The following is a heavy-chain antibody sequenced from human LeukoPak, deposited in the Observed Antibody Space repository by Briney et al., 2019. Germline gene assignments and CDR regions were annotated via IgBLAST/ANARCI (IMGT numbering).Heavy chain of an antibody. D-gene: IGHD2-2*01. V-gene: IGHV3-23*01. CDR3: AKSFCSSTSCYWITMSFDY. J-gene: IGHJ4*02. Sequence: GGSLSLSCAASGFTFTSYAMNWVRQAPGKGLEWVSGISGSGGSTYYADSVKGRLIISRDNSKDTLHLQMSSLRAEDTAVYYCAKSFCSSTSCYWITMSFDYWGQGTLVTVSS. CDR1: GFTFTSYA. CDR2: ISGSGGST.